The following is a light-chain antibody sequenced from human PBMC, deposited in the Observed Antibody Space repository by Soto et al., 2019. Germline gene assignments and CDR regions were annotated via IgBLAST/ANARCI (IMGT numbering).Light chain of an antibody. CDR1: QSVSSSY. CDR3: QQYGSSPPFT. J-gene: IGKJ2*01. V-gene: IGKV3-20*01. CDR2: GAS. Sequence: EIVLTQSSGTLSLSPGERATLSCRASQSVSSSYLAWYQQKPGQAPRLLIYGASSRATGIPDRFSGSGSGTGFTLTISRLEPEDFAVYFCQQYGSSPPFTFGQGTKVEIK.